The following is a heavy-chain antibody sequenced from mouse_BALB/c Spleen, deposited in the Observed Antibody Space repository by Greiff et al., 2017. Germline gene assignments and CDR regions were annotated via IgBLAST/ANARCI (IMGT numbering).Heavy chain of an antibody. CDR2: ISNGGGST. Sequence: EVKLMESGGGLVQPGGSLKLSCAASGFTFSSYTMSWVRQTPEKRLEWVAYISNGGGSTYYPDTVKGRFTISRDNAKNTLYLQMSSLKSEDTAMYYCARHEDYYGSSPYFDVWGAGTTVTVSS. V-gene: IGHV5-12-2*01. J-gene: IGHJ1*01. CDR1: GFTFSSYT. D-gene: IGHD1-1*01. CDR3: ARHEDYYGSSPYFDV.